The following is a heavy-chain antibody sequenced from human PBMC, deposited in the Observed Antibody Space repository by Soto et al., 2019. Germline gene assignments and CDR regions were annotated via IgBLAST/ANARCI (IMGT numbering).Heavy chain of an antibody. V-gene: IGHV4-31*01. CDR1: GDSVRNGGYY. Sequence: QVQLQESGPGLVKPSQTLSLTCTVSGDSVRNGGYYWNWIRQYPGKGLEWIGYIYYTGSTYYNPSLQSPLPISAYPSRNQFSLRRRSVTAAVTAVYYCAREVAATAYVACWGQRARVT. D-gene: IGHD2-15*01. CDR2: IYYTGST. CDR3: AREVAATAYVAC. J-gene: IGHJ4*02.